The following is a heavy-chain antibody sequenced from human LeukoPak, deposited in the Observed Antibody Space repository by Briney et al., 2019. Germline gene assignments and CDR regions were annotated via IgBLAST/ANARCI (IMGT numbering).Heavy chain of an antibody. Sequence: PGGSLRLSCAASGFTFSSYGMHWVRQAPGKGLEWVAFIRYDGSNKYYADSVKGRFTISRDNSKNTLYLQMNSLRAEDAAVYYCARPHRSFGGLLQYFDYWGQGTLVTVSS. CDR1: GFTFSSYG. J-gene: IGHJ4*02. D-gene: IGHD3-10*01. V-gene: IGHV3-30*02. CDR2: IRYDGSNK. CDR3: ARPHRSFGGLLQYFDY.